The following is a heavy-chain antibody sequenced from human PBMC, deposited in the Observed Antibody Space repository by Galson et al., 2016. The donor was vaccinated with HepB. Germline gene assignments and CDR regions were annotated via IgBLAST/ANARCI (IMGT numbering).Heavy chain of an antibody. Sequence: SLRLSCAASGFTVSSNYMSWVRQAPGKGLEWVSVIYSGGSTYYADSAKGRFTNSRDNSKNTMYLQMNSLRAEDTAVYYYARDINRGSYSPQYAFALWGQGTMVTVSS. CDR2: IYSGGST. D-gene: IGHD1-26*01. CDR3: ARDINRGSYSPQYAFAL. V-gene: IGHV3-53*01. J-gene: IGHJ3*01. CDR1: GFTVSSNY.